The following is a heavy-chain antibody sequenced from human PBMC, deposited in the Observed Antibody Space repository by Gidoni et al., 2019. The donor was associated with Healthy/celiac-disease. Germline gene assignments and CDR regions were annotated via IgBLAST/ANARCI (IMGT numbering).Heavy chain of an antibody. CDR2: ISGSGGST. D-gene: IGHD2-2*01. J-gene: IGHJ5*02. CDR1: GFTFSSYA. CDR3: AKGVGYCSSTSCPLNRWFDP. Sequence: EVQLLESGGGLVQPGGSLRLSCAASGFTFSSYAMSWVRQAPGKGLEWVSAISGSGGSTYYADSVKGRFTISRDNSKNTLYLQMNSLRAEDTAVYYCAKGVGYCSSTSCPLNRWFDPWGQGTLVTVSS. V-gene: IGHV3-23*01.